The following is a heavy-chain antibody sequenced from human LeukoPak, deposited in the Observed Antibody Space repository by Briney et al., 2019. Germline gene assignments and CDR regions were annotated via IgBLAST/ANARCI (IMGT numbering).Heavy chain of an antibody. D-gene: IGHD3-9*01. CDR3: ARGALRYPDY. CDR2: ISSSSSAI. V-gene: IGHV3-48*02. Sequence: PGGSLRLSCAASGFTFSSYTMNWVRQAPGKGLEWVSSISSSSSAIYYAASVKGRFTISRDNAKNSLYLQMNSLRDEDTAVYYCARGALRYPDYWGQGTLVTVSS. J-gene: IGHJ4*02. CDR1: GFTFSSYT.